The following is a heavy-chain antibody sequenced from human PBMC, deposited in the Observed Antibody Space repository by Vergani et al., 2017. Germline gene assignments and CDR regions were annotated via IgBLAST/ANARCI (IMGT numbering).Heavy chain of an antibody. D-gene: IGHD1-14*01. V-gene: IGHV3-21*02. CDR2: ISSSSSYI. Sequence: EVRLVESGGGLVKPGGSLRLSCQVSGFDFSQAWMNWVRQSPGKGLEWVSSISSSSSYIYYADSVKGRFTISRDNAKNSLYLQMNSLRAEDTAVYYCARDDPPLRNLDYWGQGTLVTVSS. J-gene: IGHJ4*02. CDR1: GFDFSQAW. CDR3: ARDDPPLRNLDY.